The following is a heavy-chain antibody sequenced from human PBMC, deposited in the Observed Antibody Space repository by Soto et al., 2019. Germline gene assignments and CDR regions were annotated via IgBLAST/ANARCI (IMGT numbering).Heavy chain of an antibody. D-gene: IGHD3-3*01. Sequence: GGSLRLSCAASGFTFSSYWMSWVRQAPGKGLEWVANIKQDGSEKYYVDSVKGRFTISRDNAKNSLYLQMNSLRAEDTTVYYCARASARRDDFWSGYYPPYYYYYMDVWGKGTTVTVSS. V-gene: IGHV3-7*01. CDR3: ARASARRDDFWSGYYPPYYYYYMDV. CDR1: GFTFSSYW. J-gene: IGHJ6*03. CDR2: IKQDGSEK.